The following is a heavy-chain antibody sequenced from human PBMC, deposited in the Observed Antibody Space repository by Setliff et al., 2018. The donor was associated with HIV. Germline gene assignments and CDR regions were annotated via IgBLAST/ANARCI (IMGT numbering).Heavy chain of an antibody. CDR2: MNPNSGNT. J-gene: IGHJ4*02. Sequence: ASVKVSCKASGYTFTNYDINWVRQATGQGLEWMGWMNPNSGNTGYAQKFQGRVTMTRNTSISTAYMELSRLRSDDTAVYYCARTLPQYTNLFDYWGQGTLVTVSS. CDR3: ARTLPQYTNLFDY. D-gene: IGHD5-18*01. V-gene: IGHV1-8*01. CDR1: GYTFTNYD.